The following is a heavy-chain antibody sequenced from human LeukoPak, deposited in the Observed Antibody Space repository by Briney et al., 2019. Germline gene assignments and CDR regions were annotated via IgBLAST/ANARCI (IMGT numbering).Heavy chain of an antibody. J-gene: IGHJ4*02. CDR1: GFTFSDTW. CDR3: NPEYPYVYSHPAFDY. D-gene: IGHD3-3*02. Sequence: GGSLRLSCAVSGFTFSDTWMSWVRQPPEKGLEWVGHIKRNVDGGTTDYAAPAKGRFTISRDDSRNTLYLQMSSLETEDTAVYYCNPEYPYVYSHPAFDYWGQGTLVTVSS. CDR2: IKRNVDGGTT. V-gene: IGHV3-15*01.